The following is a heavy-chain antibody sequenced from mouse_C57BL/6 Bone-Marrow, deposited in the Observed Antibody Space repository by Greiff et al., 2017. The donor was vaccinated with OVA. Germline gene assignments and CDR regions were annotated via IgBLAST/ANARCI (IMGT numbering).Heavy chain of an antibody. V-gene: IGHV14-3*01. CDR2: IDPANGNT. D-gene: IGHD2-4*01. Sequence: EVQLKESVAELVRPGASVKLSCTASGFNIKNTYMHWVKQRPEQGLEWIGRIDPANGNTKYAPKFQGKATITADTSSNTAYLQLSSLTSEDTDIYYCARSGTMIKDWFAYWGQGTLVTVSA. CDR3: ARSGTMIKDWFAY. CDR1: GFNIKNTY. J-gene: IGHJ3*01.